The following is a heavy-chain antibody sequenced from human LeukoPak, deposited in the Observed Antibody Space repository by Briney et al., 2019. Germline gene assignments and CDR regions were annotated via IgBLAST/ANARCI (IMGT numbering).Heavy chain of an antibody. CDR1: GGSFSGYY. D-gene: IGHD5-18*01. CDR3: ARGYSYGYRSYFDY. Sequence: PSETLSLTCAVYGGSFSGYYWSWIRQPPGKGLERIGEINHSGSTNYNPSLKSRVTMSVDTSKNQFSLKLSSVTAADTAVYYCARGYSYGYRSYFDYWGQGTLVTVSS. V-gene: IGHV4-34*01. J-gene: IGHJ4*02. CDR2: INHSGST.